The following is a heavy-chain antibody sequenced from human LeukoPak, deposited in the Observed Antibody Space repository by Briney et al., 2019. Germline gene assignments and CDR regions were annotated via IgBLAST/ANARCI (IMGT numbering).Heavy chain of an antibody. J-gene: IGHJ5*02. CDR2: IYYSGST. CDR3: ARRVYWRIAAAGFDP. CDR1: GGSISSSSYY. D-gene: IGHD6-13*01. Sequence: SGTLSLTCTVSGGSISSSSYYWGWIRQPPGKGLEWIGSIYYSGSTYYNPSLKSRVTISVDTSKNQFSLKLSSVTAADTAVYYCARRVYWRIAAAGFDPWGQGTLVTVSS. V-gene: IGHV4-39*01.